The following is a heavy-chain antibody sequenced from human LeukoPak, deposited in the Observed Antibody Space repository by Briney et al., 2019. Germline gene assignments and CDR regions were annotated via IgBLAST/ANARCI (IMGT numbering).Heavy chain of an antibody. V-gene: IGHV1-8*01. D-gene: IGHD5-24*01. CDR2: MNPNSGNT. Sequence: ASVKVSCKASGYTLTSYDINWVRQATGQGLEWMGWMNPNSGNTGYAQKFQGRVTMTRNTSISTAYMELSSLRSEDTAVYYCARSRDGYNWGLYYFDYWGQGTLVTVSS. CDR1: GYTLTSYD. J-gene: IGHJ4*02. CDR3: ARSRDGYNWGLYYFDY.